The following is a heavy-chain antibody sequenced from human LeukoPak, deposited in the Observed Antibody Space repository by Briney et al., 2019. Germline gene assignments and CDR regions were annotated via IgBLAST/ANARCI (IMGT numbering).Heavy chain of an antibody. Sequence: GASVKVSCKASGYTFTGHYMHWVRQAPGQGLEWMGWINPNSGGTNYAQKFQGRVTMTRDTSISTAYMELSRLRSDDTAVYYCARVGGLSVYYDSSGYYVYWGQGTLVTVSS. CDR2: INPNSGGT. CDR1: GYTFTGHY. V-gene: IGHV1-2*02. D-gene: IGHD3-22*01. CDR3: ARVGGLSVYYDSSGYYVY. J-gene: IGHJ4*02.